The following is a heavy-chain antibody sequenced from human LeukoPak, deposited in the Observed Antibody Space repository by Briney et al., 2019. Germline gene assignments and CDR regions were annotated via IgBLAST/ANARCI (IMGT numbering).Heavy chain of an antibody. CDR1: GFTFSSYS. V-gene: IGHV3-30*18. J-gene: IGHJ4*02. D-gene: IGHD3-22*01. CDR2: ISYDGSNK. CDR3: AKDGGGYDSSGYYSPLDY. Sequence: GGSLRLSCAASGFTFSSYSMNWVRQAPGKGPEWVAVISYDGSNKYYADSVKGRFTISRDNSKNTLYLQMNSLRAEDTAVYYCAKDGGGYDSSGYYSPLDYWGQGTLVTVSS.